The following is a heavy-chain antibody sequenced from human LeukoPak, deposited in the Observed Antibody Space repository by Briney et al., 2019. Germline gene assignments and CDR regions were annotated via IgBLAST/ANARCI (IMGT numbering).Heavy chain of an antibody. J-gene: IGHJ2*01. Sequence: ASVKVSCKASGYTFTSYGISWVRQAPGQGLEWMGWISAYNGNTNYAQKLQDRVTMTTDTSTSTAYMELRSLRSDDTAVYYCARWLHPALNWYFDLWGRGTLVTVSS. CDR3: ARWLHPALNWYFDL. D-gene: IGHD2-2*01. CDR2: ISAYNGNT. V-gene: IGHV1-18*01. CDR1: GYTFTSYG.